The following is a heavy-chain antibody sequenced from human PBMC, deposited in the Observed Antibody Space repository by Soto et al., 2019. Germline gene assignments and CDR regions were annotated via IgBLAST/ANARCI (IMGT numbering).Heavy chain of an antibody. V-gene: IGHV5-51*01. Sequence: GESLKISCKGSGYSFTSYWIGWVRQMPGKGLEWMGIIYPGDSDTRYSPSFQGQVTISADKSISTAYLQWSSLKASDTAMYYCARHEHVADDYYYGMDVWGQGTTVTVSS. CDR3: ARHEHVADDYYYGMDV. CDR2: IYPGDSDT. J-gene: IGHJ6*02. CDR1: GYSFTSYW. D-gene: IGHD5-12*01.